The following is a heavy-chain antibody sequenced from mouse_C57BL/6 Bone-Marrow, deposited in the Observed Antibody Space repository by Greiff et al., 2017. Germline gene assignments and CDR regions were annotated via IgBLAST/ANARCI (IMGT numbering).Heavy chain of an antibody. Sequence: VQLQQPGAGLVQPGASVKLSCKASGYTFTSYWMQWVKQRPGQGLEWVGELDPSDSYTNSNQKFQGKATLTVDKSSSTAYMQPSSLTSEDSAVYYCARWGDGYDVRGKGTTLTVSS. CDR1: GYTFTSYW. CDR2: LDPSDSYT. CDR3: ARWGDGYDV. V-gene: IGHV1-50*01. D-gene: IGHD2-2*01. J-gene: IGHJ2*01.